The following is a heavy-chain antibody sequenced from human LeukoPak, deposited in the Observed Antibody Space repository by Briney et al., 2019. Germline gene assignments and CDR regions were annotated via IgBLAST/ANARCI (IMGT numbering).Heavy chain of an antibody. CDR2: IKGDGSHT. D-gene: IGHD1-26*01. CDR3: VRDWDHFNFDS. Sequence: GGSLRLSCAASGFTFRDYWMHWIRQAPGKGLVWVSRIKGDGSHTIYADSVKGRFTISRDNAKNTLYLQMKSLRVEDTALYYCVRDWDHFNFDSWGQGTLVTVSS. V-gene: IGHV3-74*01. J-gene: IGHJ5*01. CDR1: GFTFRDYW.